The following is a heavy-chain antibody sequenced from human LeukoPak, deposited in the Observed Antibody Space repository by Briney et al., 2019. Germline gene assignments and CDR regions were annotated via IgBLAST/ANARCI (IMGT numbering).Heavy chain of an antibody. CDR2: INHSGST. J-gene: IGHJ4*02. D-gene: IGHD6-13*01. CDR1: GGSFSGYY. V-gene: IGHV4-34*01. Sequence: PSETLSLTCAVYGGSFSGYYWSWIRQPPGKGLEWIGEINHSGSTNYNPSLKSRVTISVDTSKNQFSLKLSSVTAADTAVYYCARLQGSGCSSSWYRTTGFDYWGQGTLVTVSS. CDR3: ARLQGSGCSSSWYRTTGFDY.